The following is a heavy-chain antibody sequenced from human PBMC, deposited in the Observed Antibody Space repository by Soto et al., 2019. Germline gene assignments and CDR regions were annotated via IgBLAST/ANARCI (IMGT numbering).Heavy chain of an antibody. J-gene: IGHJ2*01. CDR2: TSYDGSTK. CDR3: AKDGGFDYGCSYFGR. D-gene: IGHD4-17*01. Sequence: QVQLVESGGGVVQPGRSLRLSCAASGFTFSRYTMHWVRQAPGKGLEWVAVTSYDGSTKYYADSVKGRFTISRDNNNNSVFLQVNRLRTEDTAVYYWAKDGGFDYGCSYFGRWGRGTLVTVSS. V-gene: IGHV3-30-3*02. CDR1: GFTFSRYT.